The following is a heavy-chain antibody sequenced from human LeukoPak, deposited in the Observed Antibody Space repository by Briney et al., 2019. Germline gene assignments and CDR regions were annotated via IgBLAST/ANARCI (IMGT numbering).Heavy chain of an antibody. CDR2: IYYSGIT. Sequence: PSETLSLTCTFSGDSISSSTTSYWNWIRQPPGKGLQWIGTIYYSGITYYNPSLRSRLTLSVDTSKNQFSLKLSSVTAADTGVYYCARHRRPVVPARGMDVWGQGTPVTVSS. V-gene: IGHV4-39*01. CDR3: ARHRRPVVPARGMDV. J-gene: IGHJ6*02. D-gene: IGHD2-2*01. CDR1: GDSISSSTTSY.